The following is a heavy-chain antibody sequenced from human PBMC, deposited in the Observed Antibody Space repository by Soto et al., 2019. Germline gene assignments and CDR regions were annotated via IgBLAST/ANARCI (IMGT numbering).Heavy chain of an antibody. CDR3: ARDYDFWSGYYTGGWFDP. V-gene: IGHV3-74*01. CDR2: INSDGSST. Sequence: EVQLVESGGGLVQPGGSLRLSCAASGFTFSSYWMHWVRQAPGKGLVWVSRINSDGSSTSYADSVKGRFTISRDNAKNTLYLQMDSLRAEDTAVYYCARDYDFWSGYYTGGWFDPWGQGTLVTVSS. J-gene: IGHJ5*02. D-gene: IGHD3-3*01. CDR1: GFTFSSYW.